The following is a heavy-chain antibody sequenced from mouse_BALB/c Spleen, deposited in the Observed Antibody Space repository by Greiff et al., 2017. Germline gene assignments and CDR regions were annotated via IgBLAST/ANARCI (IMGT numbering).Heavy chain of an antibody. J-gene: IGHJ3*01. CDR1: GYTFTSYW. CDR2: INPSTGYT. V-gene: IGHV1-7*01. CDR3: ARDPFNYGIAY. Sequence: QVQLKESGAELAKPGASVKMSCKASGYTFTSYWMHWVKQRPGQGLEWIGYINPSTGYTEYNQKFKDKATLTADKSSSTAYMQLSSLTSEDSAVYYCARDPFNYGIAYWGQGTLVTVSA. D-gene: IGHD1-2*01.